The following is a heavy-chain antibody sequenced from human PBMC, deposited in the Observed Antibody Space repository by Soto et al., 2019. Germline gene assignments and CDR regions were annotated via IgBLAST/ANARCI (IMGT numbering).Heavy chain of an antibody. V-gene: IGHV4-39*07. Sequence: SETLSLTCTVSGGSISSSSYYWGWIRQPPGKGLEWIGSIYYSGSTYYNPSLKSRVTISVDTSKNQFSLKLSSGTAADTAVYYCAREEEWETDPSYSFDIWGQGTMVTVSS. D-gene: IGHD1-26*01. CDR2: IYYSGST. CDR1: GGSISSSSYY. J-gene: IGHJ3*02. CDR3: AREEEWETDPSYSFDI.